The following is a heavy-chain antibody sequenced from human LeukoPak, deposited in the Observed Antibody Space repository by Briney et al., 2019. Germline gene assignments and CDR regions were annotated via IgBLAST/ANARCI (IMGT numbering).Heavy chain of an antibody. CDR3: ARAYYYDSSGYYDSLNGFDP. Sequence: ASVKVSCKASGNTFPGNYLHWVRQAPGQGLEWMGWINPNSGGTNYAQKFQGRVTMTRDTSISTAYMELSRLRSDDTAVYYCARAYYYDSSGYYDSLNGFDPWGQGTLVTVSS. J-gene: IGHJ5*02. CDR2: INPNSGGT. D-gene: IGHD3-22*01. V-gene: IGHV1-2*02. CDR1: GNTFPGNY.